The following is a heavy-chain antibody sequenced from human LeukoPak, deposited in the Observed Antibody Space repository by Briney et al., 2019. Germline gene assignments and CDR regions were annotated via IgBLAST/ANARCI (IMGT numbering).Heavy chain of an antibody. J-gene: IGHJ3*02. CDR1: GFTFSTYW. CDR2: INRDGGAQ. Sequence: GGSLRLSCSASGFTFSTYWMTWVRQAPGKGLEWMANINRDGGAQNYVDSVKGRFTISRDNAKDSLFLQMNNLRAEDTALYYCARDGIPTYAFDIWGQGTMVTVSP. D-gene: IGHD1-26*01. V-gene: IGHV3-7*01. CDR3: ARDGIPTYAFDI.